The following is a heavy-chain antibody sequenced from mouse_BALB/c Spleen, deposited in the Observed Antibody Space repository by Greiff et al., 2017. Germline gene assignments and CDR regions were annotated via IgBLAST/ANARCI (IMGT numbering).Heavy chain of an antibody. D-gene: IGHD3-2*01. Sequence: QVQLQQSGAELVKPGASVKLSCKASGYTFPSYYMYWVKQRPGQGLEWIGGINPSNGGTNFNEKFKSKATLTVDKSSSTAYMQLSSLTSEDSAVYYCTKTARATVFAYWGQGTLVTVSA. V-gene: IGHV1S81*02. CDR2: INPSNGGT. CDR3: TKTARATVFAY. CDR1: GYTFPSYY. J-gene: IGHJ3*01.